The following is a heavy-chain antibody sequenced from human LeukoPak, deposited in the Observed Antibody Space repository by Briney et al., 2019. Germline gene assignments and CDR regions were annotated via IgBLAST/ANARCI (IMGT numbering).Heavy chain of an antibody. Sequence: SETLSLTCAVYGGSFSDYYWNWIRQPPGKGLEWIGEINHSGSTNYNPSLKSRVTISVDTSKNQFSLKLSSVTAADTAVYYCARGGLIVSSGSDFDYWGQGTLVTVSS. CDR1: GGSFSDYY. CDR2: INHSGST. CDR3: ARGGLIVSSGSDFDY. V-gene: IGHV4-34*01. D-gene: IGHD3-10*01. J-gene: IGHJ4*02.